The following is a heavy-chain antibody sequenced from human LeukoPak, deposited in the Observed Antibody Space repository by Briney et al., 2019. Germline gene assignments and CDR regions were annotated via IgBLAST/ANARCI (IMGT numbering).Heavy chain of an antibody. Sequence: GGSLRLSCAASGFTFSSYSMNWVRQAPGKGLEWVSSISSSNSFLYYAGSVKGRFTISRDNAKNSLYLQVNSLRAEDTAVYYCAKDVGDGYNSGSDYWGQGTLVTVSS. D-gene: IGHD5-24*01. V-gene: IGHV3-21*06. J-gene: IGHJ4*02. CDR1: GFTFSSYS. CDR3: AKDVGDGYNSGSDY. CDR2: ISSSNSFL.